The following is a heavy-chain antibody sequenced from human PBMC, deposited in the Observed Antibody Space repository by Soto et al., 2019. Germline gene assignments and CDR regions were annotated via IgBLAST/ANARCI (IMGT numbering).Heavy chain of an antibody. CDR1: GVSFSNYA. J-gene: IGHJ3*02. CDR3: FKFNVEATTDI. CDR2: IRGSATTT. D-gene: IGHD2-8*01. Sequence: PGGSLRLSCVASGVSFSNYAMSWVRQAPGKGLEWVSAIRGSATTTYYADSVKGRFTISRDNSKNTLYLQMNSLRVEDTAIYYCFKFNVEATTDI. V-gene: IGHV3-23*01.